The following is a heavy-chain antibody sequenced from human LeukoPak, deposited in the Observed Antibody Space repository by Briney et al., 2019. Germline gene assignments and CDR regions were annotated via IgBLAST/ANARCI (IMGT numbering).Heavy chain of an antibody. CDR1: GFTSFSFP. D-gene: IGHD2/OR15-2a*01. CDR2: IRTDGTI. Sequence: GGSLRLSCEASGFTSFSFPMNWVRQAPGKGLEWVSHIRTDGTITYADSVKGRSTISRDDAKTSVYLQMNSLRDEDTAIYYCARDNIWAFDIWGQGTMVTVSS. CDR3: ARDNIWAFDI. V-gene: IGHV3-69-1*01. J-gene: IGHJ3*02.